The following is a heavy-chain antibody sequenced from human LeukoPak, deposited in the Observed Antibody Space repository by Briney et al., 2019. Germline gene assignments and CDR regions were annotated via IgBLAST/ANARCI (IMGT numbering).Heavy chain of an antibody. CDR2: ISYDGSNK. CDR3: ARVIRQQLLSLDY. J-gene: IGHJ4*02. Sequence: GGSLRLSCAASGFTFSSYAMHWVRQAPGKGLEWVAVISYDGSNKYYADSVKGRFTISRDNSKNTLYLQMNSLRAEDTAVYYCARVIRQQLLSLDYWGQGTLVTVSS. CDR1: GFTFSSYA. V-gene: IGHV3-30*01. D-gene: IGHD6-13*01.